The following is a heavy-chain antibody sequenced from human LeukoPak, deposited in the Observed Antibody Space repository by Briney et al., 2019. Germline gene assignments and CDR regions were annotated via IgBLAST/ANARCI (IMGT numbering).Heavy chain of an antibody. D-gene: IGHD3-16*01. J-gene: IGHJ4*02. CDR2: INHSGST. CDR3: ARGPIRWGYFDY. Sequence: PSETLSLTCAVYGGSFSGYYWSWIRQPPGKGLEWIGEINHSGSTNYNPSLKSRVTISVDTSKNQFSLKPSSVTAADTAVYYCARGPIRWGYFDYWGQGTLVTASS. CDR1: GGSFSGYY. V-gene: IGHV4-34*01.